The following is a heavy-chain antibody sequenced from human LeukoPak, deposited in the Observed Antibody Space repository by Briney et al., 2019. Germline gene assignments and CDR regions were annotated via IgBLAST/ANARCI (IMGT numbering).Heavy chain of an antibody. CDR2: ISAYNGNT. J-gene: IGHJ4*02. CDR3: ARDRGYCSGGSCSAFDY. V-gene: IGHV1-18*01. Sequence: PGASVKVSCKASGYTFTSYGISWVRQAPGQGLAWMGCISAYNGNTNYAQKLQGRVTMTTDTSTSTAYMELRSLRSDDTAVYYCARDRGYCSGGSCSAFDYWGQGTLVTVSS. D-gene: IGHD2-15*01. CDR1: GYTFTSYG.